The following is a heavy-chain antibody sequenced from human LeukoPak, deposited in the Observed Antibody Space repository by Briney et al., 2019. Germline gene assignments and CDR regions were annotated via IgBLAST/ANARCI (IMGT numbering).Heavy chain of an antibody. CDR3: ASSNSGSYYSLDY. D-gene: IGHD1-26*01. Sequence: ASVKVSCKASGYTFTYRYLHWVRQAPGQGLEWMGIINPSGGSTSYAQKFQGRVTMTRDTSTSTVYMELSSLRSEDTAVYYCASSNSGSYYSLDYWGQGTLVTVSS. CDR2: INPSGGST. V-gene: IGHV1-46*01. CDR1: GYTFTYRY. J-gene: IGHJ4*02.